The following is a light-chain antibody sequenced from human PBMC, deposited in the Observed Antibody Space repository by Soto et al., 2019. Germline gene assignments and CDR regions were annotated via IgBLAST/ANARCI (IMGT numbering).Light chain of an antibody. J-gene: IGKJ4*01. CDR3: QQYNACPLT. V-gene: IGKV3-15*01. CDR1: QSVSSN. CDR2: GAS. Sequence: EIVMTLSPATLSVSPGERPTLSCRASQSVSSNLAWYQQKPGQAPRLLMYGASTRATGIPARFSGSGSGTEFTLPISSLQSEDFAVYYCQQYNACPLTFGGGTKVEIK.